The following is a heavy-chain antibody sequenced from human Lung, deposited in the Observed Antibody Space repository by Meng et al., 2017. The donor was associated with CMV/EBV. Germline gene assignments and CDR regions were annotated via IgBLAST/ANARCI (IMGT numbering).Heavy chain of an antibody. CDR2: IYYSGST. J-gene: IGHJ4*02. CDR3: ARYLITFGGVIVSDY. CDR1: GGSISSSSYY. D-gene: IGHD3-16*02. V-gene: IGHV4-39*07. Sequence: GSLRLSCTVSGGSISSSSYYWGWIRQPPGKGLEWIGSIYYSGSTCYNPSLKSRVTISVDTSKNQFSLKLSSVTAADTAVYYCARYLITFGGVIVSDYWGQGTLVTVSS.